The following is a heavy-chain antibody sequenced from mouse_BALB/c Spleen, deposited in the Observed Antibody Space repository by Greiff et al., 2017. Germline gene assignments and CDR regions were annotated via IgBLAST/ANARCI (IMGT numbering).Heavy chain of an antibody. CDR1: GFTFSSFG. D-gene: IGHD2-4*01. CDR3: ARAGIYYDYEEFAY. CDR2: ISSGSSTT. V-gene: IGHV5-17*02. J-gene: IGHJ3*01. Sequence: EVHVVESGGGLVQPGGSRKLSCAASGFTFSSFGMHWVRQAPEKGLEWVAYISSGSSTTYYADTVKGRFTISRDNPKNTLFLQMTSLRSEDTAMYYCARAGIYYDYEEFAYWGQGTLVTVSA.